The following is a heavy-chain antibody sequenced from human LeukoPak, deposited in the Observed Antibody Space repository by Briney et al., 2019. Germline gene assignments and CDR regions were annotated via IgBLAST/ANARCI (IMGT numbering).Heavy chain of an antibody. D-gene: IGHD1-26*01. V-gene: IGHV3-23*01. J-gene: IGHJ4*02. CDR2: ISGTFGST. Sequence: GGSLRLSCAASGFTFDDYGMSWVRQAPGKGLEWVSVISGTFGSTYYADSVKGRFTISRDNSKNTLYLQLTSLRAEDTAVYYCATDGGGSYVYFYWGQGTLVTVSS. CDR1: GFTFDDYG. CDR3: ATDGGGSYVYFY.